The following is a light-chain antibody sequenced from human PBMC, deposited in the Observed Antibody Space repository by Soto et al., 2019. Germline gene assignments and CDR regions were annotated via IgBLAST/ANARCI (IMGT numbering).Light chain of an antibody. CDR1: QSVSSNY. Sequence: EIVLTQSPGTLSLSPGERATLSCRASQSVSSNYLAWYQHKPGQAPRLLIYGASSRATGIPDRFSGSGSGTDFTLAISRLEPEDFAVYYCQQSVSSWTFGQGTKVEIK. CDR3: QQSVSSWT. V-gene: IGKV3-20*01. J-gene: IGKJ1*01. CDR2: GAS.